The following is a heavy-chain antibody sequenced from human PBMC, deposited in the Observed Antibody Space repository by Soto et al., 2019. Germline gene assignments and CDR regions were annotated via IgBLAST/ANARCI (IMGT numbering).Heavy chain of an antibody. D-gene: IGHD5-18*01. J-gene: IGHJ4*02. V-gene: IGHV3-30*18. CDR3: AKGGEMATAHYYYFDY. CDR1: GFPFCSYG. CDR2: ISYDGSNK. Sequence: GGSLKLSCAASGFPFCSYGMHWVGKAPGKGLEWVAVISYDGSNKYYADSVKGRFTISRDNSKNTLYLQMNSLRAEDTAVYYCAKGGEMATAHYYYFDYWGQGTLVTVSS.